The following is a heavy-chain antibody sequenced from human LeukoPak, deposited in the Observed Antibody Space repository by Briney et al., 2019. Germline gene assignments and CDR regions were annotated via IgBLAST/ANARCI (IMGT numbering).Heavy chain of an antibody. Sequence: ASVKVSCTASGYTFIDYYIHWVRQAPGQGLEWMGRINPNSGGANYAQKFQGRVTMTRDTSISTAYMELSRLRSDDTAVYYCARLPGELTSFDYWGQGTLVTVSS. V-gene: IGHV1-2*06. D-gene: IGHD1-26*01. J-gene: IGHJ4*02. CDR3: ARLPGELTSFDY. CDR2: INPNSGGA. CDR1: GYTFIDYY.